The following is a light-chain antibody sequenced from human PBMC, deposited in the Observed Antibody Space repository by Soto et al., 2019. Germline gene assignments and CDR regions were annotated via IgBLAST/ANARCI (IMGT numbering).Light chain of an antibody. Sequence: QSVLTQPASVSGSPGQSITISCSGTTSDVGIYNLVSWYQQHPVKGPKLVIYEVDKRPSGVSNRFSGCRSGNSASLTVSGLQPEDEADYYCSSYAGSRCVFGGGTKLTVL. CDR3: SSYAGSRCV. CDR2: EVD. CDR1: TSDVGIYNL. V-gene: IGLV2-23*02. J-gene: IGLJ3*02.